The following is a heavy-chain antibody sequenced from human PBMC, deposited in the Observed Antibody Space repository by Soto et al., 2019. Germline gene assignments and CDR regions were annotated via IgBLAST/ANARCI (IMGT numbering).Heavy chain of an antibody. CDR1: DGSISSSSYY. D-gene: IGHD3-9*01. J-gene: IGHJ3*02. Sequence: QLQLQESGPGLVKPSETLSLTCTVSDGSISSSSYYWVWILQPPGKGLEWIGSLYYGGTTHYSPSLKSRVSISVDTSKNQFSQNLISVTAADPALYDCARRGLTPVPIWGPGTMVIVSS. V-gene: IGHV4-39*01. CDR2: LYYGGTT. CDR3: ARRGLTPVPI.